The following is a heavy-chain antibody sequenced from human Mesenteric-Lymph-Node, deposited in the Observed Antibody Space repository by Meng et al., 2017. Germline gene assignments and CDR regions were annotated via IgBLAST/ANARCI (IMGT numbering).Heavy chain of an antibody. D-gene: IGHD3-22*01. V-gene: IGHV1-69*06. CDR2: IIPIFGTA. CDR3: ARVEYYYDSSGYYYS. J-gene: IGHJ4*02. CDR1: GCTCSSYA. Sequence: QVRRVWPGAAVKRPGASGMVSCKASGCTCSSYAISWVRQAPGQGLEWMGGIIPIFGTANYAQKFQGRVTITADKSTSTAYMELSSLRSEDTAVYYCARVEYYYDSSGYYYSWGQGTLVTVSS.